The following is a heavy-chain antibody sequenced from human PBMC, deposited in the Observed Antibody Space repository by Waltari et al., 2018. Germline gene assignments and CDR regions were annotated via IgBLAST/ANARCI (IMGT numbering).Heavy chain of an antibody. V-gene: IGHV3-23*03. CDR2: IYSGGST. D-gene: IGHD1-26*01. Sequence: VPLLELGGGWVQPGGSLRLSCAASCFPFRSFTMSWYSQAPGKGLEWVSVIYSGGSTYYADSVKGRFTYSRDNSKNTLYLKMNRLRAEDTAVYYCAKDRGGSYYGFDYWGQGTLVTVSS. J-gene: IGHJ4*02. CDR3: AKDRGGSYYGFDY. CDR1: CFPFRSFT.